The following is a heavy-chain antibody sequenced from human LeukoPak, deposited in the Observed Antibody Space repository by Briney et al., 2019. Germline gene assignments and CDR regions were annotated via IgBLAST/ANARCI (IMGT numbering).Heavy chain of an antibody. D-gene: IGHD3-22*01. CDR3: VRLNGGYYEAIFDY. V-gene: IGHV4-39*01. Sequence: PSGTLSLTCTVSGGSISGSNYYWGWIRQPPGKGLECIGSMYYSGSTFYNPPLKSRVTISVDTSKNQFSLKLRSVTAADTAVYYCVRLNGGYYEAIFDYWGQGTLVTVSS. CDR1: GGSISGSNYY. CDR2: MYYSGST. J-gene: IGHJ4*02.